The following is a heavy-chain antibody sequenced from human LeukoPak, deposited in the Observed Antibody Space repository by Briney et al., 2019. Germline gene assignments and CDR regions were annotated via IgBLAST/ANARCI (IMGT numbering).Heavy chain of an antibody. J-gene: IGHJ6*02. D-gene: IGHD2-2*01. CDR2: IYYSGST. Sequence: SETLSLTCAVYGGSFGGYYWSWIRQHPGKGLEWIGYIYYSGSTYYNPSLKSRVTISVDTSKNQFSLKLSSVTAADTAVYYCARDFRAYCSSTSCATYYYYYGMDVWGQGTTVTVSS. CDR1: GGSFGGYY. CDR3: ARDFRAYCSSTSCATYYYYYGMDV. V-gene: IGHV4-31*11.